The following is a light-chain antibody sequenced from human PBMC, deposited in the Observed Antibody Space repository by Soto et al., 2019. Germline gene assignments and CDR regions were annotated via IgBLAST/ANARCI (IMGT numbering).Light chain of an antibody. CDR1: ERVRTS. CDR2: GAS. Sequence: VLTQSPATLSVSPGERVTLSCRASERVRTSLAWYQHKPGRSPSLLMYGASNRATGVPDRFSGSGSGTDFTLTITSLQSDDLAIYYCQQYSDWPRTFGQGTKLEIK. V-gene: IGKV3-15*01. CDR3: QQYSDWPRT. J-gene: IGKJ1*01.